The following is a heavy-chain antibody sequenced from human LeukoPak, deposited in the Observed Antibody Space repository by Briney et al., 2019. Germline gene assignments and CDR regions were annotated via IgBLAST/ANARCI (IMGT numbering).Heavy chain of an antibody. V-gene: IGHV3-15*01. D-gene: IGHD2-15*01. J-gene: IGHJ5*02. CDR3: TADASRVGSDP. CDR2: IKSKTDGGTT. Sequence: PGGSLRLSCAASGFTFSNAWMSWVRQAPGKGLEWVGRIKSKTDGGTTDYAAPVKGRFTISRDDSKNTLYLQMNSLKTEDTAVYYCTADASRVGSDPWGQGTLVTVSS. CDR1: GFTFSNAW.